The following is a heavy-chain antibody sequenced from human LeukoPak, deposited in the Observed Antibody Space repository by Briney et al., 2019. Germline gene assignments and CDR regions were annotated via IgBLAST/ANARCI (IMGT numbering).Heavy chain of an antibody. V-gene: IGHV1-69*13. CDR3: ARGVVVVAATRLYGMDD. CDR2: IIPIFGTA. J-gene: IGHJ6*02. CDR1: GGTFSSYA. Sequence: ASVKVSCKASGGTFSSYAISWVRQAPGQGLEWMGGIIPIFGTANYAQKFQGRVTITADESTSTAYMELSSLRSEDTAVYYCARGVVVVAATRLYGMDDWGQGTTVTVSS. D-gene: IGHD2-15*01.